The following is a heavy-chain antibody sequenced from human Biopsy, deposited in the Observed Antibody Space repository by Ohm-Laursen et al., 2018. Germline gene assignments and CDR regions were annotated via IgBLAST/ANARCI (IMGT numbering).Heavy chain of an antibody. D-gene: IGHD6-19*01. Sequence: GASVKVSCKASGYTFISYDIDWVRQATGQGLKWMGMINPSGSTTSYPQIFQGRVTMTRDTSKSTVYMELSSLRSADTAVYFCARNTGWYGDLYYFDYWGQGSQVIVSS. CDR3: ARNTGWYGDLYYFDY. J-gene: IGHJ4*02. CDR1: GYTFISYD. CDR2: INPSGSTT. V-gene: IGHV1-46*01.